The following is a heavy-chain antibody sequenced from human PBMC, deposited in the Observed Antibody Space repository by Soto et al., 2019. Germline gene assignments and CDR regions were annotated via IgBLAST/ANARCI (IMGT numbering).Heavy chain of an antibody. Sequence: ETLSLTCAVYGGSFSGYYWSWIRQPPGKGLEWIGEINHSGSTNCNPSLKSRVTISVDTSKNQFSLKLSSVTAADTAVYYCARGEVAVAVSITTTSNDAFDIWGQGTMVTVSS. D-gene: IGHD6-19*01. J-gene: IGHJ3*02. V-gene: IGHV4-34*01. CDR3: ARGEVAVAVSITTTSNDAFDI. CDR1: GGSFSGYY. CDR2: INHSGST.